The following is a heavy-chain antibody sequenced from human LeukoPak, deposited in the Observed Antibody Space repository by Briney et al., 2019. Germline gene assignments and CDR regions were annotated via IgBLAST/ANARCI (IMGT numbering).Heavy chain of an antibody. V-gene: IGHV4-59*01. CDR3: GRRPAVDGPIDN. CDR2: IYSSGTT. Sequence: SETLSLTCIVSGGSLHRSFWTWVRQPPGKGLQWIGRIYSSGTTDYSPSLKSRLTISIDTSMNHFSLRLASVTAADTAVYYCGRRPAVDGPIDNWGQGILVAVSS. J-gene: IGHJ4*02. D-gene: IGHD3/OR15-3a*01. CDR1: GGSLHRSF.